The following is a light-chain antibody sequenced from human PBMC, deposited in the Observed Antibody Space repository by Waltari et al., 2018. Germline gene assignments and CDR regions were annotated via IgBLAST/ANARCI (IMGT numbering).Light chain of an antibody. CDR1: SSDVSGYNY. J-gene: IGLJ3*02. Sequence: QSALTQPRPVSGSPGQSVTPSSPGTSSDVSGYNYVPWYQQLPGKVPQLSLYDLSTWLSGVPGRFSGSESGSTASLTVSGLQGDDEADFYCCSFQGSHWVFGGGTKVTVL. V-gene: IGLV2-11*01. CDR3: CSFQGSHWV. CDR2: DLS.